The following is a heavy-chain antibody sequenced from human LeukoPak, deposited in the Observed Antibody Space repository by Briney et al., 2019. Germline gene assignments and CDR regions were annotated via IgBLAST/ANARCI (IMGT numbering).Heavy chain of an antibody. CDR2: ISGSGGNT. D-gene: IGHD1-26*01. J-gene: IGHJ4*02. CDR1: GFTFSNYA. V-gene: IGHV3-23*01. CDR3: VKEAIGYSFSDY. Sequence: GGSLRLSCGASGFTFSNYAMSWVRQAPGKGLEWVSAISGSGGNTYYADSVKGRFTISRDNSKNTLYLQMNSLRAEDTAVYYCVKEAIGYSFSDYWGQGTLVTVSS.